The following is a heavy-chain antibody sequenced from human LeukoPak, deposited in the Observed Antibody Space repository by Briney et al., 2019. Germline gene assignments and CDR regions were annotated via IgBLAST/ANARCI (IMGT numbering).Heavy chain of an antibody. Sequence: GASVKVSCKASGGTFSSYAISWVRQAPGQGLEWMGGIIPIFGTTNYAQKFQGRVTITADESTSTAYMELSSLRSEDTAVYYCARLEAARPPRNYYYMDVWGKGTTVTVSS. D-gene: IGHD6-6*01. CDR2: IIPIFGTT. CDR1: GGTFSSYA. J-gene: IGHJ6*03. CDR3: ARLEAARPPRNYYYMDV. V-gene: IGHV1-69*13.